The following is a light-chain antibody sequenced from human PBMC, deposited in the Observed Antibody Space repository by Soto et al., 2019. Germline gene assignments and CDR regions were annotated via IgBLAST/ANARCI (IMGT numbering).Light chain of an antibody. V-gene: IGLV2-11*01. Sequence: QSALTQPRSVSGSPGQSGAISCTGISNYIGPYNYVSWYQQHPGKAPKLIIYDVDKRPSGVPYRFSGSKSGDTASLTISGLQPDDEDDYYCCSYADTYVELGGGTKLTVL. J-gene: IGLJ2*01. CDR1: SNYIGPYNY. CDR2: DVD. CDR3: CSYADTYVE.